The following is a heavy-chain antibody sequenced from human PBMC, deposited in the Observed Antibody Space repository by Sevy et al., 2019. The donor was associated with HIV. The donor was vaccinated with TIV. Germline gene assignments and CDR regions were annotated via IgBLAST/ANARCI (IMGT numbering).Heavy chain of an antibody. V-gene: IGHV3-7*01. CDR2: IKQDGSEK. CDR3: ARDRGSIAAPYYYYGMDV. D-gene: IGHD6-6*01. Sequence: GSLRLSCAASGFTFSSYWMSWVRQAPGKGLEWVANIKQDGSEKYYVDSVKGRFTISRDNAKNSLYLQMNSLRAEDTAVYYCARDRGSIAAPYYYYGMDVWGQGTTVTVSS. CDR1: GFTFSSYW. J-gene: IGHJ6*02.